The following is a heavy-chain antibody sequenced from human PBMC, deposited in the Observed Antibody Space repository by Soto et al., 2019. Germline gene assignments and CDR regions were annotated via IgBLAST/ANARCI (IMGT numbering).Heavy chain of an antibody. J-gene: IGHJ4*02. CDR1: GFTFSSYS. CDR2: IGGSSGHI. Sequence: EVQLVESGGGLVKPGGSLRLSCAASGFTFSSYSMVWVRQAPEKGLEWVSSIGGSSGHIYYADSLKGRFTISRDNAKNSLYLQMNSVRVDDTAVYYCARTNGAYSNYFDYCSEGSLVTVSS. V-gene: IGHV3-21*01. D-gene: IGHD2-8*01. CDR3: ARTNGAYSNYFDY.